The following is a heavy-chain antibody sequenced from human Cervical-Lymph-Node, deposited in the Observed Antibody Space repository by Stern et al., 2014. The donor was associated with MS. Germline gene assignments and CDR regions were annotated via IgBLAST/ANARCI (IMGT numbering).Heavy chain of an antibody. CDR3: ATITPVDY. CDR1: GLTFSNYG. J-gene: IGHJ4*02. D-gene: IGHD1-14*01. CDR2: IWRDGSEK. Sequence: LVESGGDVVQPGKSLRLSCAASGLTFSNYGMHWVRQAPGKGLEWVAVIWRDGSEKYYADSVKGRFTVSRDNSKNTVYLEMNSLRAEDTALYYCATITPVDYWGQGTLVIVSS. V-gene: IGHV3-33*01.